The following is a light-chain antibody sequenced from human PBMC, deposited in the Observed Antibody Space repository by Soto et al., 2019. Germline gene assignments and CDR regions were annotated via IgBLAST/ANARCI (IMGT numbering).Light chain of an antibody. V-gene: IGKV3-11*01. CDR1: QSVSSY. J-gene: IGKJ3*01. Sequence: EIVLTQSPATLSLSPGERATLSCRASQSVSSYLAWYQQKPGQAPRLLIYDASNRATGIPARFSGSGSGTNFPLHIRRLEPEDFAVYYCQQRSNWPLVTFGPGTKVDIK. CDR2: DAS. CDR3: QQRSNWPLVT.